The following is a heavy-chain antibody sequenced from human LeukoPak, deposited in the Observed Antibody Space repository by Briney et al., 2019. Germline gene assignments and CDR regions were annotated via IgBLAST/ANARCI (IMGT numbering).Heavy chain of an antibody. Sequence: ASVKVSCKASGYTFTNYGLNWVRQAPGQALEWMGWISAYNGNTNYAQKLQGRVTMTTDTSTSTAYMELRSLRSDDTAVYYCARGHMVPWDAFDIWGQGTMVTVSS. J-gene: IGHJ3*02. CDR2: ISAYNGNT. V-gene: IGHV1-18*01. D-gene: IGHD2-21*01. CDR3: ARGHMVPWDAFDI. CDR1: GYTFTNYG.